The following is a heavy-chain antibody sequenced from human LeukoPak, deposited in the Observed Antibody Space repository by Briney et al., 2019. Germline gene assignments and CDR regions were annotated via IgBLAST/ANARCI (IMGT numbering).Heavy chain of an antibody. Sequence: SETLSLTCTVSGGSISSKSYYWSWIRQPPGKGLEWIGEINHSGSTNYNPSLKSRVTISVDTSKNQFSLKLSSVTAADTAVYYCARRLAVAGRLFIISWGQGTLVTVSS. V-gene: IGHV4-39*07. J-gene: IGHJ4*02. CDR3: ARRLAVAGRLFIIS. CDR1: GGSISSKSYY. D-gene: IGHD6-19*01. CDR2: INHSGST.